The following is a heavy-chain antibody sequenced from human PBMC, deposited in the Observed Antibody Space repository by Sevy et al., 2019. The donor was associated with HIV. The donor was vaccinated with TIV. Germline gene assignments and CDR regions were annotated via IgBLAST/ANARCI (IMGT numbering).Heavy chain of an antibody. Sequence: ASVKVSCKASGYTFTSYDINWVRQATGQGLEWKGWMNPNSGNTGYAQKFQGRITMTRNTSISTAYMELSSLRSADTAVYYCATEIAAVGTYGFDYWGQGTLVTVSS. D-gene: IGHD6-13*01. J-gene: IGHJ4*02. V-gene: IGHV1-8*01. CDR1: GYTFTSYD. CDR2: MNPNSGNT. CDR3: ATEIAAVGTYGFDY.